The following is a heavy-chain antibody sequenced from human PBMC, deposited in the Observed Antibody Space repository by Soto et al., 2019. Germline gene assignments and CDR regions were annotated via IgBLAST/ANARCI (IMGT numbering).Heavy chain of an antibody. CDR3: ARVGPAASYYYYGMDV. D-gene: IGHD2-2*01. CDR1: GYTFTSYG. Sequence: QVQLVQSGAEVKKPGASVKVSCKASGYTFTSYGISWVRQAPGQGLEWMGWISAYNGNTNYAQKLQGRVTMTTDTSTSTADMELRSLRSDDTAVYYCARVGPAASYYYYGMDVWGQGTTVTVSS. V-gene: IGHV1-18*04. J-gene: IGHJ6*02. CDR2: ISAYNGNT.